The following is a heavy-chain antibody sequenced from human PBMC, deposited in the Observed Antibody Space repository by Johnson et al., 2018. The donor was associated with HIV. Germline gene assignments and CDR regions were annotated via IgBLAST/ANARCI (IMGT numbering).Heavy chain of an antibody. D-gene: IGHD7-27*01. J-gene: IGHJ3*02. CDR1: GFTFNDYG. Sequence: QVQLVESGGGLVQPGRSLRLSCAVPGFTFNDYGMHWVRQAPGKGLEWVAVISYDGSYRYYADSVKGRFTISRDNSKSTLYLQMVSLRADDTAVYYCAKERAKWGRGDAFGIWGRGTMFTVSS. CDR2: ISYDGSYR. V-gene: IGHV3-30*18. CDR3: AKERAKWGRGDAFGI.